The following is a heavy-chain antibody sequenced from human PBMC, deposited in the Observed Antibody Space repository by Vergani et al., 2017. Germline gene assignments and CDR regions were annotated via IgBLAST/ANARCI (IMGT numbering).Heavy chain of an antibody. CDR2: ISSSSSTI. CDR1: GFTFSSYS. Sequence: VQLVESGGGLVQPGGSLRLSCAASGFTFSSYSMNWVRQAPGKGLEWVSYISSSSSTIYYADSVKGRFTISRDNAKNSLYLQMNSLRAEDTAVYYCARASAYSSSFLWYYFDYWGQGTLVTVSS. D-gene: IGHD6-13*01. J-gene: IGHJ4*02. V-gene: IGHV3-48*01. CDR3: ARASAYSSSFLWYYFDY.